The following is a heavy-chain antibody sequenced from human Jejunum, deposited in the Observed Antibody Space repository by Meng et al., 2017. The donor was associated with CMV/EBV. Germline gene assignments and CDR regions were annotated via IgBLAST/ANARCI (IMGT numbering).Heavy chain of an antibody. Sequence: SGSLFPACWLHWARQAPGRGLVWVSRIKGGGGGANYADSVRGRFTISRNNAMNTLYLQMNSLRVEDTAVYYCARGATGGSYRFDFWGHGTLVTVSS. J-gene: IGHJ4*01. CDR1: GSLFPACW. V-gene: IGHV3-74*01. CDR2: IKGGGGGA. D-gene: IGHD1-26*01. CDR3: ARGATGGSYRFDF.